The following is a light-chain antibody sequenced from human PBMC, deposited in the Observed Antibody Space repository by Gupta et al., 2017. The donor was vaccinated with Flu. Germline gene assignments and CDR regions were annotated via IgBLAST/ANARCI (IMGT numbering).Light chain of an antibody. V-gene: IGKV4-1*01. CDR1: QSVLYNSDNKNY. CDR2: WAS. J-gene: IGKJ2*03. CDR3: QKYYDTLYS. Sequence: DIVMTQSPDSLSLSLGERATINCKSSQSVLYNSDNKNYLAWYQQKPGQPPKMVIYWASTRESGVPDRFSGSGSGTDFTLTISSLQAEDVAVYYCQKYYDTLYSFGQGTKLEIK.